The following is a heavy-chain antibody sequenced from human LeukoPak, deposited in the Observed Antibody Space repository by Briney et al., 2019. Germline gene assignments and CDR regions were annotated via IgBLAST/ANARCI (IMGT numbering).Heavy chain of an antibody. V-gene: IGHV4-34*01. CDR3: ARVWHYGSGTNSDLYYYYYMDV. D-gene: IGHD3-10*01. Sequence: SETLSLTCAVYGGSFSGYYWSWIRQPPGKGLEWIGEINHSGSTNYNPSLKSRVTISVDTSKNQFSLKLSAVTAADTAVYYCARVWHYGSGTNSDLYYYYYMDVWGRGTTVTVSS. CDR1: GGSFSGYY. J-gene: IGHJ6*03. CDR2: INHSGST.